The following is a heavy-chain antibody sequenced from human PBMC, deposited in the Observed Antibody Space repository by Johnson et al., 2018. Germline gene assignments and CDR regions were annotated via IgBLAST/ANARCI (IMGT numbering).Heavy chain of an antibody. D-gene: IGHD6-13*01. V-gene: IGHV3-30*18. CDR3: AKDINDLGQQLAYYYYGMDV. CDR2: ISYDGSNK. CDR1: GFTFSSYG. Sequence: QVQLVQSGGGVVQPGRSLRLSCAASGFTFSSYGMHWVRQAPGKGLEWVAVISYDGSNKYYADSVKGRFTISRDNSKNTLYLQMNSLRAEDTALYYCAKDINDLGQQLAYYYYGMDVWGQGTTVTVSS. J-gene: IGHJ6*02.